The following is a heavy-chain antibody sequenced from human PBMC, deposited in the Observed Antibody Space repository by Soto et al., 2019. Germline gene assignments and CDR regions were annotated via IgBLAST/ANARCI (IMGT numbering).Heavy chain of an antibody. J-gene: IGHJ6*02. CDR2: INAGNGNT. V-gene: IGHV1-3*01. Sequence: GASVNVSCRASGYNFNGYYVHWVRQAPGQRLEWMGWINAGNGNTKYSQKFQGRVTITRDTSASTAYMELSSLRSEDTAVYYCARDGVAAAGNGMDVWGQGTTVTVSS. CDR1: GYNFNGYY. CDR3: ARDGVAAAGNGMDV. D-gene: IGHD6-13*01.